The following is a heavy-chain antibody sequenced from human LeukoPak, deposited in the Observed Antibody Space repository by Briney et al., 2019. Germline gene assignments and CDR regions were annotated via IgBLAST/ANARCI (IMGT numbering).Heavy chain of an antibody. CDR2: ISGSGGST. CDR3: AKEEGPYSSGWYPFDY. Sequence: GGSLRHSCAASGFTFSSYAMSWVRQAPGKGLEWVSAISGSGGSTYYADSVKGRFTISRDNSKNTLYLQMNSLRAEDTAVYYCAKEEGPYSSGWYPFDYWGQGTLVTVSS. CDR1: GFTFSSYA. J-gene: IGHJ4*02. V-gene: IGHV3-23*01. D-gene: IGHD6-19*01.